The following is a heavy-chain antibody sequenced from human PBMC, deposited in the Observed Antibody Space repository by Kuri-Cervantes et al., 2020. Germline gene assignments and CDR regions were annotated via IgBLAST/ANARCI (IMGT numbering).Heavy chain of an antibody. CDR3: ARDGSYCSGGSCYSLFDY. V-gene: IGHV3-30*19. Sequence: GESLKISCAASGFIFNNYGMHWVRQAPGKGLEWVAVISYDGSNKYYADSVKGRFTISRDNSKNTLYLQMNSLRAEDTAVYYCARDGSYCSGGSCYSLFDYWGQGTLVTVSS. CDR1: GFIFNNYG. D-gene: IGHD2-15*01. CDR2: ISYDGSNK. J-gene: IGHJ4*02.